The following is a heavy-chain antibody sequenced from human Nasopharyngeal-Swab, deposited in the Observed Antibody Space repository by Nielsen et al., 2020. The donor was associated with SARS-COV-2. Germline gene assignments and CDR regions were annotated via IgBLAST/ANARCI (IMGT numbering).Heavy chain of an antibody. CDR1: GGSFSGYY. Sequence: SEPLSLTCALHGGSFSGYYWSWIPQPPGKGLEWIGEINHSGSTNYNPSLKSRVTISVDTSKNQFSLKLSSVTAADTAVYYCARAKQLVSWYYYYGMDVWGQGTTVTVSS. CDR3: ARAKQLVSWYYYYGMDV. CDR2: INHSGST. J-gene: IGHJ6*02. D-gene: IGHD6-6*01. V-gene: IGHV4-34*01.